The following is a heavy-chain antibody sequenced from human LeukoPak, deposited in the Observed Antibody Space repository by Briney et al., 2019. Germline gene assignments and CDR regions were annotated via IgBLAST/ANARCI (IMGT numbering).Heavy chain of an antibody. J-gene: IGHJ4*02. CDR1: GDSVSSNSAA. CDR2: TYYRSKWSK. CDR3: ARSLDTDLRE. D-gene: IGHD5-18*01. Sequence: SQTLSLTCAISGDSVSSNSAAWNWIRQSPSRGLEWLGGTYYRSKWSKDYAVSVKSRITINPDTSNNQLSLQLNSVTPEDTAVYYCARSLDTDLREWGQGTLVTVSS. V-gene: IGHV6-1*01.